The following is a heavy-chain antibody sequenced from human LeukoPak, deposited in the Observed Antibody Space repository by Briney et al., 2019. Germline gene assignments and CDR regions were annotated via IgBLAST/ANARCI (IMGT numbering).Heavy chain of an antibody. D-gene: IGHD6-19*01. CDR3: AKDSSQWLAVLDY. J-gene: IGHJ4*02. CDR2: INPNSGGT. Sequence: GASVKVSCKASGYTFTGYYMHWVRQAPGQGLEWMGWINPNSGGTNYAQKFQGRVTMTRDTSTSTVYMELNSLRAEDTAVYYCAKDSSQWLAVLDYWGQGTLVTVSS. CDR1: GYTFTGYY. V-gene: IGHV1-2*02.